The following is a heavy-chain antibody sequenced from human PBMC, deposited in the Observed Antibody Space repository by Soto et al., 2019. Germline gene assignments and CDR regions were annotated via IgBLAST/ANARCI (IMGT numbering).Heavy chain of an antibody. Sequence: GESLKISCAASGFTFSGSAMHWVRQASGKGLEWVGRIRSKANSYATAYAASVKGRFTISRDDSKNTAYLQMNSLKTEDTAVYYCTSHDDAFDIWGQGTMVTVSS. V-gene: IGHV3-73*01. CDR3: TSHDDAFDI. CDR1: GFTFSGSA. CDR2: IRSKANSYAT. J-gene: IGHJ3*02.